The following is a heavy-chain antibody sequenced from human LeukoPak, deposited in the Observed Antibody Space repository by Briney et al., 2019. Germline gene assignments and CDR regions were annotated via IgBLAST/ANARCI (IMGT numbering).Heavy chain of an antibody. D-gene: IGHD6-19*01. V-gene: IGHV3-74*01. CDR1: GFTFSGHW. CDR3: VRDSSASY. Sequence: GGSLRLSCAASGFTFSGHWMHWVRQTPGKGLVWVSHINGDASIINYADSVKGRFTISRDNAKNTLYLQMSSLRVEDTAVYYCVRDSSASYWGQGTLVTVSS. CDR2: INGDASII. J-gene: IGHJ4*02.